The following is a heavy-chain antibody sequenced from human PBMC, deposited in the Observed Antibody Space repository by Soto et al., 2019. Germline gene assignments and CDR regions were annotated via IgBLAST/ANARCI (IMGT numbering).Heavy chain of an antibody. CDR1: GFTFTSSA. D-gene: IGHD6-6*01. CDR3: AAVGDSSSSDAFDI. Sequence: SVKVSCKASGFTFTSSAVQWVRQARGQRLEWIGWIVVGSGNTNYAQKFQERVTITRDMSTSTAYMELSSLRSEDTAVYYCAAVGDSSSSDAFDIWGQGTMVTVSS. CDR2: IVVGSGNT. V-gene: IGHV1-58*01. J-gene: IGHJ3*02.